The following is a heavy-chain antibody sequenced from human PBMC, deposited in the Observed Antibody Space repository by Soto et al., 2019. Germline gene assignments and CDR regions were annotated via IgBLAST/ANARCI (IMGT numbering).Heavy chain of an antibody. CDR2: ISAYNGNT. J-gene: IGHJ6*03. D-gene: IGHD6-19*01. CDR3: ARDRGVAPPVAGNTHYYYYMDV. Sequence: QDQLVQSGVEVKKPGASVKVSCRASAYSFTNYGITWVRQAPGQGFEWMGWISAYNGNTNYAQKFQGRVTMTTDAFTSTAYLELRSLRSYDTAVYYCARDRGVAPPVAGNTHYYYYMDVWGKGTTVTVSS. CDR1: AYSFTNYG. V-gene: IGHV1-18*01.